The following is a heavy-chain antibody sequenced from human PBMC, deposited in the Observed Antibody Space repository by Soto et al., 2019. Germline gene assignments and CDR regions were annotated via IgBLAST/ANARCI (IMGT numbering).Heavy chain of an antibody. V-gene: IGHV3-30-3*01. J-gene: IGHJ4*02. CDR2: ISYDGSNK. CDR3: ATDSAIFGVVTSLFDY. CDR1: GFTFSSYA. D-gene: IGHD3-3*01. Sequence: QVQLVESGGGVVQPGRSLRLSCAASGFTFSSYAMHWVRQAPGKGLEWVAVISYDGSNKYYADSVKGRFTISRDNSKNTLYLELDSLRAEEPAVYYCATDSAIFGVVTSLFDYWGQGALVTVSS.